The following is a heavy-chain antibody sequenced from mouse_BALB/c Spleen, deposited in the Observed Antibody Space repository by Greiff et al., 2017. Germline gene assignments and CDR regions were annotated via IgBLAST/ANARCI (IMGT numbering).Heavy chain of an antibody. CDR1: GYTFTDYE. D-gene: IGHD4-1*01. J-gene: IGHJ2*01. CDR2: LDPETGGT. CDR3: TRDWEKYYFDY. V-gene: IGHV1-15*01. Sequence: QVQLQPSGAELVRPGASVTLSCKASGYTFTDYEMHWVKQTPVHGLEWIGALDPETGGTAYNQKFKGKATLTADKSSSTAYMELRSLTSEDSAVYYCTRDWEKYYFDYWGQGTTLTVSS.